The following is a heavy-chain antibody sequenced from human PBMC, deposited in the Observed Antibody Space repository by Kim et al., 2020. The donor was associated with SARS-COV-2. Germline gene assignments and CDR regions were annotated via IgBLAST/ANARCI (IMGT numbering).Heavy chain of an antibody. Sequence: GGSLRLSCATSGFTLTNYAVSWVRRAPGKGLQWVSGVDSGGRPYYTDSVKGRFTISRDTSKNTVYLQMNSLRAEDTAVYFCAKEVAHPPIRIIDYWGQGTLVTVSS. J-gene: IGHJ4*02. V-gene: IGHV3-23*01. D-gene: IGHD2-2*02. CDR2: VDSGGRP. CDR3: AKEVAHPPIRIIDY. CDR1: GFTLTNYA.